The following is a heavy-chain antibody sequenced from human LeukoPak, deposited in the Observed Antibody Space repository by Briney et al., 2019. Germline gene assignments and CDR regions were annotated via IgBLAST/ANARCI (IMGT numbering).Heavy chain of an antibody. CDR3: AREGDDFWGGYNDY. CDR2: IYTSGST. Sequence: SETLSLTCTGSGGSISSGSYYWSWIRQPAGKGLEWIGRIYTSGSTNYNPSLNSRVNISVDTSKNQFSLKLSSVTAADTAVYYCAREGDDFWGGYNDYWGQGTLVTVSS. D-gene: IGHD3-3*01. J-gene: IGHJ4*02. V-gene: IGHV4-61*02. CDR1: GGSISSGSYY.